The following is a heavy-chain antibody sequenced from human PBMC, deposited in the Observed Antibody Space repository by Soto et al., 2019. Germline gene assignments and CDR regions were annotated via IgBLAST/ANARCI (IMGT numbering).Heavy chain of an antibody. CDR3: VGGQYYFDY. D-gene: IGHD3-10*01. CDR1: GFPFTTYG. CDR2: ISYDGSNK. Sequence: QMQLVESGGGVVQPGTSLRLSCAASGFPFTTYGMHWVREAPTKGLDWVAVISYDGSNKYYADSVRGRFTISRDNSKNTLYLQMNSLRPEDTALYYCVGGQYYFDYRGQGTLVTVSS. V-gene: IGHV3-30*03. J-gene: IGHJ4*02.